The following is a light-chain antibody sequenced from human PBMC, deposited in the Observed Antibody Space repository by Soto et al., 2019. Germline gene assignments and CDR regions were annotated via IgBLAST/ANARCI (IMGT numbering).Light chain of an antibody. CDR1: SSDVGGYNY. V-gene: IGLV2-14*01. CDR2: EVT. J-gene: IGLJ1*01. CDR3: SSYTSSSTRV. Sequence: ALTQPASVSGSPGQSIAISCTGSSSDVGGYNYVSWYQQHPGKAPQLIIYEVTNRPSGVSNRFSGSKSGNTASLTISGLQAEDEADYYCSSYTSSSTRVFGTGTRSPS.